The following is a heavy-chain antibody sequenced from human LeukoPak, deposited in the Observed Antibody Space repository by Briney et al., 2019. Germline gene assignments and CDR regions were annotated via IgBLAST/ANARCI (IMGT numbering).Heavy chain of an antibody. J-gene: IGHJ5*02. Sequence: PGRSLRLSCAASGFTFSSYAMHWVRQAPGKGLEWVAVISYDGSNKYYADSVKGRFTISRDNAKNSLYLQMNSLRAEDTAVYYCARGTHSSSWHWYDPWGQGTLVTVSS. D-gene: IGHD6-13*01. CDR1: GFTFSSYA. V-gene: IGHV3-30-3*01. CDR3: ARGTHSSSWHWYDP. CDR2: ISYDGSNK.